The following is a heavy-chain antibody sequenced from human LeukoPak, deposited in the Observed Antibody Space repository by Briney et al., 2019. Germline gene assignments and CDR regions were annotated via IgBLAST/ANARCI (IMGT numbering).Heavy chain of an antibody. CDR2: ISSSSSYI. J-gene: IGHJ3*02. Sequence: GGSLRLSCAASGFTFSSYSMNWVRQAPGKGLEWVPSISSSSSYIYYADSVKGRFTISRDNAKNSLYLQMNSLRAEDTAVYYCARDRAPTVTTDLDAFDIWGQGTMVTVSS. CDR1: GFTFSSYS. D-gene: IGHD4-17*01. V-gene: IGHV3-21*01. CDR3: ARDRAPTVTTDLDAFDI.